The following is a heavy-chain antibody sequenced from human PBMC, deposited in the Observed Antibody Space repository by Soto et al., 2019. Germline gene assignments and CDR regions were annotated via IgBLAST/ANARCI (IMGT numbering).Heavy chain of an antibody. D-gene: IGHD6-19*01. CDR2: VSHDGRNT. Sequence: VQLVESGGGVVQPGRSLRLSCAASGFTFSDYAMHWVRQAPGKGMEWVAVVSHDGRNTHYADSVEGRFTISRDSSKNTVSLEMSSLRAEDTAVYYCAKGGRQWLVTSDFNYWGQGALVTVSS. CDR1: GFTFSDYA. CDR3: AKGGRQWLVTSDFNY. J-gene: IGHJ4*02. V-gene: IGHV3-30*18.